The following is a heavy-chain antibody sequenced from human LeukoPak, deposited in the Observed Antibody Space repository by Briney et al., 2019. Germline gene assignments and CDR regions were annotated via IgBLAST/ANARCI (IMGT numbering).Heavy chain of an antibody. V-gene: IGHV3-30*03. CDR1: GFTFSSYG. J-gene: IGHJ4*02. D-gene: IGHD2-15*01. CDR2: ISYDGSNK. Sequence: GGSLRLSCAASGFTFSSYGMHWVRQAPGKGLEWVAVISYDGSNKYYADSVKGRFTISRDNSKNTLYLQMNSLRAEDTAVYYCARDKAATLDYWGQGTLVTVSS. CDR3: ARDKAATLDY.